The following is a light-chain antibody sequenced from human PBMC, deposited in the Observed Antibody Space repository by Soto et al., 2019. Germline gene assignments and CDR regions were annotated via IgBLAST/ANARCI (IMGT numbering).Light chain of an antibody. CDR3: QSYDSSLSGSVV. Sequence: QSVLTQPPSVSGAPGQRVTISCTGRSSNIGAGYDVHWYQQLPGTAPKLLIYGNSNRPSGVPDRLSGSKSGTSASLAITGLQAEDEADYYCQSYDSSLSGSVVFGGGTQLTVL. V-gene: IGLV1-40*01. J-gene: IGLJ2*01. CDR1: SSNIGAGYD. CDR2: GNS.